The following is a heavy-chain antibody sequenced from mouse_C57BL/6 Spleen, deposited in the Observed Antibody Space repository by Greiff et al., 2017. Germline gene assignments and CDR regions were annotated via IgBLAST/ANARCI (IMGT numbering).Heavy chain of an antibody. Sequence: VQLQQSGAELVRPGASVKLSCTASGFNIKDDYMHWVKQRPEQGLEWIGWIDPENGDTEYASKFQGKATITADTSSNTAYLQLSSLTSEDTAVYYCTTDYREAWFAYGGQGTLVTVSA. V-gene: IGHV14-4*01. CDR1: GFNIKDDY. J-gene: IGHJ3*01. CDR2: IDPENGDT. D-gene: IGHD2-13*01. CDR3: TTDYREAWFAY.